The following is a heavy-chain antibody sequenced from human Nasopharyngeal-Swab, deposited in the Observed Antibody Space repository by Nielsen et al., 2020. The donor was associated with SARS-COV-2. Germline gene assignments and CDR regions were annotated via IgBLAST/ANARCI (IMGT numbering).Heavy chain of an antibody. CDR2: IYPGDSDT. CDR3: ARRVGYCSGGSCYFDY. J-gene: IGHJ4*02. V-gene: IGHV5-51*01. D-gene: IGHD2-15*01. Sequence: GGSLRLSCKGSGYTFTSYWIGWVRQMPGKGLEWMGIIYPGDSDTRCSPSFQGQVTISADKSISTAYLQWSSLKASDTAMYYCARRVGYCSGGSCYFDYWGQGTLVTVSS. CDR1: GYTFTSYW.